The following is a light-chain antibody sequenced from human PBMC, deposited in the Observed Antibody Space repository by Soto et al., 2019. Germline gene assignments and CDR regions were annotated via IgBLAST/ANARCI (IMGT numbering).Light chain of an antibody. CDR3: SSYTPRNTRKIV. CDR1: SSDVGGYNY. Sequence: QSVLTQPASVSGSPGQSITISCTGTSSDVGGYNYVSWYQQHPGKAPKFMIYDVSNRPSGVSNRFSGSKSGNTASLTISGPQAEDEADYYCSSYTPRNTRKIVFGTGTKVPAL. V-gene: IGLV2-14*01. J-gene: IGLJ1*01. CDR2: DVS.